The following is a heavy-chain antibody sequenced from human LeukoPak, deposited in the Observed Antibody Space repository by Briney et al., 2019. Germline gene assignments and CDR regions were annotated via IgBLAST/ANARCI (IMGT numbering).Heavy chain of an antibody. V-gene: IGHV3-48*03. D-gene: IGHD2-21*02. J-gene: IGHJ4*02. CDR2: ISSGDNIM. CDR3: ARGVTLDY. CDR1: GFTFSTYE. Sequence: GGSLRLSCAASGFTFSTYEMNWVRQAPGKGPEWVSYISSGDNIMFYADSVKGRFIISRDNAKNSLYLQMNSLRAEDTAVYYCARGVTLDYWGQGTLVTVSS.